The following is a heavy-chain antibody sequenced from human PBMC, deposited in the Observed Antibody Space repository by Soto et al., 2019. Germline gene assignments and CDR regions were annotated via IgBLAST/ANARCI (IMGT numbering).Heavy chain of an antibody. CDR3: ARYPLATVTPLANGMDV. CDR2: IYHSGST. D-gene: IGHD4-17*01. CDR1: GGSISSGDYY. Sequence: QVQLQESGPGLVKPSQTLSLTCTVSGGSISSGDYYWSWIRQPPGKGLEWIGYIYHSGSTYYNPSLKSRVTISVDTSKNQFSLKLSSVTAADTAVYYCARYPLATVTPLANGMDVWGQGTTVTVSS. J-gene: IGHJ6*02. V-gene: IGHV4-30-4*01.